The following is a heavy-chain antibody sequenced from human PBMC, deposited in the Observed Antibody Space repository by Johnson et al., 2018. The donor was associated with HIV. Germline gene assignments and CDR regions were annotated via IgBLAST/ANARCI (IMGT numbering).Heavy chain of an antibody. V-gene: IGHV3-30-3*01. CDR3: ARTRHFYEAFDI. CDR2: ISYDGSNK. CDR1: GFTFSSYA. D-gene: IGHD2/OR15-2a*01. J-gene: IGHJ3*02. Sequence: QVQLVESGGGVVQPGRSLRLSCAASGFTFSSYAMHWVRQAPGKGLEWVAVISYDGSNKYYADSVKGRFTISRDNSKTTLYLQMNSLRAEDTAVYYCARTRHFYEAFDIWGQGTMVAVSS.